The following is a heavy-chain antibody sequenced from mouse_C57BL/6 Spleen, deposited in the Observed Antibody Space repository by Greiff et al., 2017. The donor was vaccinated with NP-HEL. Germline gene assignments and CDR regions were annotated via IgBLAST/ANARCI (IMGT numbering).Heavy chain of an antibody. J-gene: IGHJ3*01. CDR2: IDPSDSYT. Sequence: VQLQQSGAELVMPGASVKLSCKASGYTFTSYWMHWVKQRPGQGLEWIGEIDPSDSYTNYNQKFKGKSTLTVDKSSSTAYMQLSSLTSEDSAVYYCARIYYGSFAYWGQGTLVTVSA. CDR3: ARIYYGSFAY. CDR1: GYTFTSYW. V-gene: IGHV1-69*01. D-gene: IGHD1-1*01.